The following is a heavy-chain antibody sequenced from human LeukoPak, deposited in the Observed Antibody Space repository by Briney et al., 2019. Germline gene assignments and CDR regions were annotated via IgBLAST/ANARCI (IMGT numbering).Heavy chain of an antibody. CDR3: AKGVGWSSSYYFDY. D-gene: IGHD2-15*01. V-gene: IGHV3-23*01. J-gene: IGHJ4*02. Sequence: GGSLRLSCAASGFTFSSYAMSRVRQAPGKGLEWVSAISGSGGSTYYADSVKGRFTISRDNSKNTLYLQMNSLRAEDTAVYYCAKGVGWSSSYYFDYWGQGTLVTVSS. CDR1: GFTFSSYA. CDR2: ISGSGGST.